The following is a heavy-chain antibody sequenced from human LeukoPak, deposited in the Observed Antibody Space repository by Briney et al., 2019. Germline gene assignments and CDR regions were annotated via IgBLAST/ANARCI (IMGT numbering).Heavy chain of an antibody. CDR3: ASGYCSSTSCYNPLGRYYYGMDV. V-gene: IGHV3-30-3*01. J-gene: IGHJ6*02. CDR2: ISYDGSNK. D-gene: IGHD2-2*02. Sequence: GGSLRLSCAASGFTFSSYAMHWVRQAPGKGLEWVAVISYDGSNKYYADSVKGRFTISRDNSKNTLYLQMNSLRAEDTAVYYCASGYCSSTSCYNPLGRYYYGMDVWGQGTTVTVSS. CDR1: GFTFSSYA.